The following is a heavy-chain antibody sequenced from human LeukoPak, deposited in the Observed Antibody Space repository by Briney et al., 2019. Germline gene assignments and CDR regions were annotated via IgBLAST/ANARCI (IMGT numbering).Heavy chain of an antibody. V-gene: IGHV1-24*01. D-gene: IGHD6-13*01. CDR3: ATGKGSSWSFDY. Sequence: ASVKVFCKVSGYTLTELSMHWVRQAPGKGLEWMGGFDPEDGETIYAQKFQGRVTMTEDTSTDTAYMELSSLRSEDTAVYYCATGKGSSWSFDYWGQGTLVTVSS. J-gene: IGHJ4*02. CDR1: GYTLTELS. CDR2: FDPEDGET.